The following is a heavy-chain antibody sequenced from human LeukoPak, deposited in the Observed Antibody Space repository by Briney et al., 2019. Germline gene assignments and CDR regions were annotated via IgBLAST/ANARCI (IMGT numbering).Heavy chain of an antibody. CDR3: ARGGGYDRAPYFDY. D-gene: IGHD5-12*01. J-gene: IGHJ4*02. CDR1: GFTFSTYT. Sequence: GGSLRLSCAASGFTFSTYTMTWVRQAPGKGLECVSSISSNGGGTYYADSVKGRFTISRDNSKNTFYVQMNNLRTEDTAVYFCARGGGYDRAPYFDYWGQGSLVTVSS. CDR2: ISSNGGGT. V-gene: IGHV3-23*01.